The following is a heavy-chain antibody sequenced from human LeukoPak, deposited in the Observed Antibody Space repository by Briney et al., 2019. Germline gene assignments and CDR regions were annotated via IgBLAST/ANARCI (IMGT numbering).Heavy chain of an antibody. J-gene: IGHJ6*03. CDR3: ARDYGDYYYYYYYMDV. D-gene: IGHD4-17*01. CDR1: GGTFTSYT. V-gene: IGHV1-69*04. CDR2: IIPILGIP. Sequence: SVKVSCKASGGTFTSYTISWVRQAPGQGLEWVGRIIPILGIPNYAQKFQSRVTITADKSTSTAYMELSSLRSEDTAVYYCARDYGDYYYYYYYMDVWGKGTTVTVSS.